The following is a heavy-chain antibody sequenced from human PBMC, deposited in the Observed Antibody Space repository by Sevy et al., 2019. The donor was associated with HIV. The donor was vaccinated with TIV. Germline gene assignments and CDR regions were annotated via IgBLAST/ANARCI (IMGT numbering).Heavy chain of an antibody. Sequence: ASVKVSCKASGYTFTGDYLHWVRQAPGHGLEWMGRVFPNSGGTNYAQKFQGRVTMTRDTSISTAYMELSRLRSDDTVVYYCARDGGGGTTNSGMDVWGRGTTVTASS. CDR1: GYTFTGDY. J-gene: IGHJ6*02. V-gene: IGHV1-2*05. CDR3: ARDGGGGTTNSGMDV. CDR2: VFPNSGGT. D-gene: IGHD1-7*01.